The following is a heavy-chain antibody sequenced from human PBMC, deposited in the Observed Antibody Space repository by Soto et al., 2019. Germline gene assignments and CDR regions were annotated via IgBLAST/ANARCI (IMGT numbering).Heavy chain of an antibody. CDR1: GGTFSSYT. Sequence: QVQLVQSGAEVKKPGSSVKVSCKASGGTFSSYTISWVRQAPGQGLEWMGRLIPILGIANYAQKFQGRVRITADKSTSTAYMELSRLRSEDTAVYYCAREQYGGDPMIWGQGTLVTVSS. CDR3: AREQYGGDPMI. D-gene: IGHD2-21*02. CDR2: LIPILGIA. V-gene: IGHV1-69*08. J-gene: IGHJ4*02.